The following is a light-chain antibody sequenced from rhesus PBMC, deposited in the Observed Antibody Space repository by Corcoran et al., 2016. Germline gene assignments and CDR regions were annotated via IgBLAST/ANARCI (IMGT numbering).Light chain of an antibody. CDR2: YSS. CDR1: QGISNY. Sequence: DIQMTQSPSSLSASVGDTVTITCRASQGISNYLAWYQQKPGKAPKPVIYYSSNLESGVPSRFSGSGSGTDFTLTISSLKPEDFATYYVQRHNSYPFTFGPGAKLDI. CDR3: QRHNSYPFT. J-gene: IGKJ3*01. V-gene: IGKV1S14*01.